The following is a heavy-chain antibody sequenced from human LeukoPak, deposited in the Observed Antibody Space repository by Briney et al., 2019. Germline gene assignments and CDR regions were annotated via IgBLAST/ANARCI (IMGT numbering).Heavy chain of an antibody. D-gene: IGHD2-21*02. CDR1: GFTFSSYG. V-gene: IGHV3-30*18. Sequence: GGSLRLSYAASGFTFSSYGMHWVRQAPGKGLEWVAVISYDGSNKYYADSVKGRFTISRDNSKNTLYLQMNSLRAEDTAVYYCAKGSLVVVTAIQEFDYWGQGTLVTVSS. J-gene: IGHJ4*02. CDR3: AKGSLVVVTAIQEFDY. CDR2: ISYDGSNK.